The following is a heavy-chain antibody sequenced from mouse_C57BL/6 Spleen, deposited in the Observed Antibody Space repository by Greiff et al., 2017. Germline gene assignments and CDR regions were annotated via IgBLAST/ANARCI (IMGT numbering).Heavy chain of an antibody. CDR1: GFTFSDAW. CDR2: IRNKANNHAT. V-gene: IGHV6-6*01. CDR3: TPSTTSPYAMDY. J-gene: IGHJ4*01. Sequence: EVKLEESGGGLVQPGGSMKLSCAASGFTFSDAWMDWVRQSPETGLELVAEIRNKANNHATYYAESVKGRFTISRDDSKSSVYLQMNSLRAEDTGIYYCTPSTTSPYAMDYWGQGTSVTVSS. D-gene: IGHD1-1*01.